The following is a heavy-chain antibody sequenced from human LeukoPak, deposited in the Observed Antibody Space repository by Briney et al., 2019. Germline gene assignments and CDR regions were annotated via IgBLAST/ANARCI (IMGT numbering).Heavy chain of an antibody. CDR3: AKDPYYGANFPEYFQH. J-gene: IGHJ1*01. Sequence: GGSLRLSCAASGFTFTSYEMNWVRQAPGKGLEWVSYITISGSTIYYADSVKGRFTISRDNSKNTLYLQVNSLRAEDTAVYYCAKDPYYGANFPEYFQHWGQGTLVTVSS. D-gene: IGHD4-23*01. V-gene: IGHV3-48*03. CDR1: GFTFTSYE. CDR2: ITISGSTI.